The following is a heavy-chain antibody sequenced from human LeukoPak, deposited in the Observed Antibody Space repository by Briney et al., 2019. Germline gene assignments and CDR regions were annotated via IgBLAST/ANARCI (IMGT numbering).Heavy chain of an antibody. CDR3: ARPVVTGEYYFDY. J-gene: IGHJ4*02. D-gene: IGHD2-21*02. CDR2: INPSGGST. Sequence: ASVNVSCTASGYTFTSYYIHWVRQPPAPGLEWMGIINPSGGSTSYAQTFQGRVTITRDTSTSTVYMELSSLRSEDTAVYYCARPVVTGEYYFDYWGQGTLVTVPS. V-gene: IGHV1-46*01. CDR1: GYTFTSYY.